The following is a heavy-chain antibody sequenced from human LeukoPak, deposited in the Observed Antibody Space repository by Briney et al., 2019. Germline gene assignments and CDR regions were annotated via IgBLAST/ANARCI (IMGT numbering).Heavy chain of an antibody. V-gene: IGHV3-30*18. CDR2: IAYDGSRA. CDR3: TKDRSYGRSYFDY. CDR1: GFTFGGYG. J-gene: IGHJ4*02. Sequence: GRSLRLSCAGSGFTFGGYGMHWFRQTPGKGLEWVAVIAYDGSRAFYADSVKGRFTISRDNSKNTLYLQMNSLRIEDTAVYYCTKDRSYGRSYFDYWGQGTLVTVAS. D-gene: IGHD5-18*01.